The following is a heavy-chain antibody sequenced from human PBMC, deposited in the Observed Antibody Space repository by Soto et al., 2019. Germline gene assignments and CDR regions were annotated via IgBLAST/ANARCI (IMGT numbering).Heavy chain of an antibody. CDR2: IIPILGIA. D-gene: IGHD6-19*01. J-gene: IGHJ4*02. Sequence: SVKVSCKASGGTFSSYTISWVRQAPGQGLEWMGRIIPILGIANYAQKFQGRVTITADKSTSTAYMELSSLRSEDTAVYYCARECPYSSGWYYFDYWGQGTLVTVSS. V-gene: IGHV1-69*04. CDR1: GGTFSSYT. CDR3: ARECPYSSGWYYFDY.